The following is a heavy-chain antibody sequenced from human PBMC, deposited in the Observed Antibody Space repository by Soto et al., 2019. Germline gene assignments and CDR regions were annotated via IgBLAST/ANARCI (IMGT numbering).Heavy chain of an antibody. CDR3: ARDQASITGNYYGMDV. V-gene: IGHV3-33*01. CDR1: GFTFSSYG. Sequence: PGGSLRLSCAASGFTFSSYGMHWVRQAPGKGLEWVAVIWYDGSNKYYADSVKGRFTISRDNSKNTLYLQMNSLRAEDTAVYYCARDQASITGNYYGMDVWGQGTTVTVSS. CDR2: IWYDGSNK. D-gene: IGHD1-20*01. J-gene: IGHJ6*02.